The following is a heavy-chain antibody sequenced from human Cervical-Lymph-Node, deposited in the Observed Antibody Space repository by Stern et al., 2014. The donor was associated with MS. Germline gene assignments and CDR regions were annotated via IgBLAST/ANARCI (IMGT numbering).Heavy chain of an antibody. CDR2: INNSGGRT. V-gene: IGHV3-23*04. Sequence: VQLGQSGGDLVQPGGSLRLSCAASGFRFRSYAMTWVRQAPGKGLEWVSDINNSGGRTDFADAVKGRFTVSRDNSKNTLYLQMNSLRAEDTAVYYCAKGDDYYDGSGYYRYWGQGTLVTVSS. J-gene: IGHJ4*02. CDR3: AKGDDYYDGSGYYRY. D-gene: IGHD3-22*01. CDR1: GFRFRSYA.